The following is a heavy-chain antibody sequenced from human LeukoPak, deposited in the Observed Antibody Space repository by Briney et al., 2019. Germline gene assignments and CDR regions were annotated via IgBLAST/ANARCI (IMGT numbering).Heavy chain of an antibody. CDR2: ISSSSSYI. Sequence: PGGSLRLSCAASGFTFSSYSMNWVRQAPGKGLEWVSSISSSSSYIYYADSVKGRFTISRDNAKNSLYLQMNSLRAEDTAVYYCVRDYVWGGYFDYWGQGTLVTVSS. D-gene: IGHD3-16*01. V-gene: IGHV3-21*01. J-gene: IGHJ4*02. CDR3: VRDYVWGGYFDY. CDR1: GFTFSSYS.